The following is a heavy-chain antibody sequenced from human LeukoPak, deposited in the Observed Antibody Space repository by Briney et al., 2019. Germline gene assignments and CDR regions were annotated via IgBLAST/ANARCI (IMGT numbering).Heavy chain of an antibody. CDR1: GLTVPNHF. D-gene: IGHD1-26*01. V-gene: IGHV3-53*01. CDR3: ARGNSGSYSWIHS. Sequence: PGGSLRLSCAGSGLTVPNHFMGWVRQAPGKGLGWVSLIYSGRCTYLSDSVKGRFTIARDSSENTLYLQMNSLRAEDTAVYYCARGNSGSYSWIHSWGQGTLGPVSS. CDR2: IYSGRCT. J-gene: IGHJ4*03.